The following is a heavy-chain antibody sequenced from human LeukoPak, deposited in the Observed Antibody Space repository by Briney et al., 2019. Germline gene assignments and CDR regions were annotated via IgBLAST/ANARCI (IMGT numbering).Heavy chain of an antibody. D-gene: IGHD5-12*01. V-gene: IGHV1-2*02. CDR1: GYTFSGHY. Sequence: ASVKVSCKASGYTFSGHYMHWVRQAPGQGLEWMGWINPNTDGTNYAQKFQGRVTMTRDMSISTAYMELSRLRSDDTAVYYCARAFGYSSYGEVDYWGQGTLVTVSS. CDR3: ARAFGYSSYGEVDY. CDR2: INPNTDGT. J-gene: IGHJ4*02.